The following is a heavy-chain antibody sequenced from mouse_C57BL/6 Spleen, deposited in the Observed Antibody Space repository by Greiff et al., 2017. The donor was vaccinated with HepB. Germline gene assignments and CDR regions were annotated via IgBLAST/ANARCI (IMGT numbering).Heavy chain of an antibody. J-gene: IGHJ3*01. Sequence: QVQLKESGPGLVKPSQSLFLTCSITGFPITSGYYWIWIRQSPGKPLEWMGYITHSGETFYNPSLQSPISITRETSKNQFFLQLNSVTTEDTAMYYCAGDRNYGSSPFAYWGQGTLVTVSA. D-gene: IGHD1-1*01. CDR1: GFPITSGYY. CDR3: AGDRNYGSSPFAY. CDR2: ITHSGET. V-gene: IGHV12-3*01.